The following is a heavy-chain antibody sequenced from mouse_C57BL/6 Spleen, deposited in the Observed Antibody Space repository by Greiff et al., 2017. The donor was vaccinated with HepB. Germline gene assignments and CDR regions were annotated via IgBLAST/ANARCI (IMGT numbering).Heavy chain of an antibody. J-gene: IGHJ1*03. Sequence: DVKLVESEGGLVQPGSSMKLSCTASGFTFSDYYMAWVRQVPEKGLEWVANINYDGSSTYYLDSLKSRFIISRDNAKNILYLQMSSLKSEDTATYYCARDRELYWYFDVWGTGTTVTVSS. CDR2: INYDGSST. V-gene: IGHV5-16*01. D-gene: IGHD3-3*01. CDR1: GFTFSDYY. CDR3: ARDRELYWYFDV.